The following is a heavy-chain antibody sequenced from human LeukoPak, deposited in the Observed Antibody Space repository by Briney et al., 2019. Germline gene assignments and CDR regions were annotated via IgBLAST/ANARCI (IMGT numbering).Heavy chain of an antibody. Sequence: ASVKVSCKASGYTFTGYYMHWVRQAPGQGLEWMGWINPNSGGTNYAQKFQGRVTMTRDTSISTAYMELSRLRSDDTAVYYCARVTGITMVRGVIMRGGWFDPWGQGTLVTASS. D-gene: IGHD3-10*01. CDR1: GYTFTGYY. J-gene: IGHJ5*02. CDR3: ARVTGITMVRGVIMRGGWFDP. CDR2: INPNSGGT. V-gene: IGHV1-2*02.